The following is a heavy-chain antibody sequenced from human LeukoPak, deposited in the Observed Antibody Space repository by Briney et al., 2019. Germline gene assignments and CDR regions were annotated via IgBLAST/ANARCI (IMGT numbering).Heavy chain of an antibody. CDR3: ARGNDYWSGYIDF. D-gene: IGHD3-3*01. Sequence: GGSLRLSCAVSGITLSNYGMSWVRQAPGKGLEWVAGISDSGGSTNYADSVKGRFTISRDNAKNTLYLQMNSLRAEDTAVYYCARGNDYWSGYIDFWGQGTLVTVSS. CDR1: GITLSNYG. CDR2: ISDSGGST. V-gene: IGHV3-23*01. J-gene: IGHJ4*02.